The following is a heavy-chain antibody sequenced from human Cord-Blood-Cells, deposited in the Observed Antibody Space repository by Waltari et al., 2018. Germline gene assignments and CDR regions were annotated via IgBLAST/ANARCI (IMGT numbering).Heavy chain of an antibody. Sequence: QVQLQESGPGLVKPSETLSLTCTVSGGSISSYYWSWIRQPPGKGLEWIGYIYYSGSNNTNPSLKSRVTISVDTSKNQFSLKLSSVTAADTAVYYCARLQGCSSWYDYWGQGTLVTVSS. CDR2: IYYSGSN. V-gene: IGHV4-59*08. J-gene: IGHJ4*02. D-gene: IGHD6-13*01. CDR3: ARLQGCSSWYDY. CDR1: GGSISSYY.